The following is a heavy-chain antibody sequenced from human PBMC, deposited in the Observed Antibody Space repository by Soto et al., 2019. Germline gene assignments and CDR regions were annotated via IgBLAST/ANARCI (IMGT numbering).Heavy chain of an antibody. CDR3: ARDTEPSDV. CDR1: GFTFSSYA. J-gene: IGHJ6*02. CDR2: ISYDGSNK. D-gene: IGHD1-26*01. Sequence: GGSLRLSCAASGFTFSSYAMHWVRQAPGKGLEWVAVISYDGSNKYYADSVKGRFTISRDNSKNTLYLQMSSLRSEDTAVYYCARDTEPSDVWGQGTTVTVSS. V-gene: IGHV3-30-3*01.